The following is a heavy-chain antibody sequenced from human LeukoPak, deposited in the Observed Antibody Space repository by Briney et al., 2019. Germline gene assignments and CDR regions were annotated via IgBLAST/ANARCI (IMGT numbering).Heavy chain of an antibody. V-gene: IGHV4-39*07. CDR2: INHSGST. J-gene: IGHJ5*02. Sequence: SEALSLTCTVSGDSISSGDYYWSWIRQPPGKGLEWIGQINHSGSTNYNPSLKSRVTISVDTSKNQFSLKVSSVTAADTAVYYCARDVDATSGWFDPWGQGTLVTVSS. CDR1: GDSISSGDYY. CDR3: ARDVDATSGWFDP. D-gene: IGHD2-15*01.